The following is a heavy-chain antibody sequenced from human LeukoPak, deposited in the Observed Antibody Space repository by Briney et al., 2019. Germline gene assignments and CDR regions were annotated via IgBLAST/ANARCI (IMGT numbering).Heavy chain of an antibody. CDR1: GFTFDDYA. CDR2: ITWNSDYK. D-gene: IGHD6-19*01. Sequence: GGSLRLSCAASGFTFDDYAMPWVRQAPGKGLEWVSGITWNSDYKVYADSVKGRFTISRDNAKNSLYLQMNSLRDEDTALYHCAARHSYRSGWFYFDFWGQGTLVTVSS. V-gene: IGHV3-9*01. CDR3: AARHSYRSGWFYFDF. J-gene: IGHJ4*02.